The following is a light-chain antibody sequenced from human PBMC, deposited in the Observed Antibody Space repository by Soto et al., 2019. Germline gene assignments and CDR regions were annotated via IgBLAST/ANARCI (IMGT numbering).Light chain of an antibody. CDR1: QGISNY. Sequence: AIRMTQSPSSLSASTGDRVTITCRASQGISNYLVWYQRKPGKTPKDLNHAASTLQSGVASRFSGSGSGTDFTLTISILQSEDFATYYCQQYSFYPWTFGQGNKG. J-gene: IGKJ1*01. CDR2: AAS. V-gene: IGKV1-8*01. CDR3: QQYSFYPWT.